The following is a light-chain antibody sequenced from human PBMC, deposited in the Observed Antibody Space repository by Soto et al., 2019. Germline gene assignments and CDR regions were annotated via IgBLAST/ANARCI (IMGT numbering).Light chain of an antibody. Sequence: EVVLPQSHITLSLSPGERATLSCMASQSINNYLAWYQQKPGQAPRLLIYDASNRATGIPARFSGSGSGTDFTLTISSLEPEDFAVYYCQLRFNLLVTFGQGTKVDIK. CDR1: QSINNY. CDR2: DAS. V-gene: IGKV3-11*01. J-gene: IGKJ1*01. CDR3: QLRFNLLVT.